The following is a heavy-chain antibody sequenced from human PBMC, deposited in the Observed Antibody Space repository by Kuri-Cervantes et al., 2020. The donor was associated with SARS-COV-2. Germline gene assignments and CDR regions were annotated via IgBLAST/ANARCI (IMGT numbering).Heavy chain of an antibody. CDR2: INHSGRS. CDR1: GGSFSGYS. J-gene: IGHJ4*02. Sequence: SETLSLTCAVSGGSFSGYSWTWIRQSPGKGLEWIGEINHSGRSNYNTSLKSRVTISLATSTNQFSLLLISVTAAATAVYYCARHIKRCSRYFVWLEGKGDYWGQGTLVTVSS. D-gene: IGHD3-9*01. CDR3: ARHIKRCSRYFVWLEGKGDY. V-gene: IGHV4-34*01.